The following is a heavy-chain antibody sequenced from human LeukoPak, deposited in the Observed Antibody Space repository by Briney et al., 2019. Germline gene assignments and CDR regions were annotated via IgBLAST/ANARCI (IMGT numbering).Heavy chain of an antibody. J-gene: IGHJ3*02. CDR3: AIAAMGAFDI. D-gene: IGHD2-2*01. CDR2: IYYSGST. CDR1: GGSISSGGYY. V-gene: IGHV4-31*03. Sequence: SETLSLTCTVSGGSISSGGYYWSWIRQHPGKGLEWIGYIYYSGSTYYNPSLKSRVTISVDTSKNQFSLKLSSVTAADTAVYYCAIAAMGAFDIWGQGTMVTVSS.